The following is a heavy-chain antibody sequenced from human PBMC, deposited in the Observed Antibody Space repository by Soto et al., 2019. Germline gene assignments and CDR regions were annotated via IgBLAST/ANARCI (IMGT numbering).Heavy chain of an antibody. V-gene: IGHV4-39*02. D-gene: IGHD3-9*01. Sequence: QLQLQESGPGLVKPSETLSLTCSVCGGSISSRSYFWGWIRQPPGKGLEWIGSINYSGKTYYNAALKSRLIISVDTSKTQFSLKLTSMTAADTAVYYCARDRYGGFDYWGLGTLVTVSS. J-gene: IGHJ4*02. CDR1: GGSISSRSYF. CDR2: INYSGKT. CDR3: ARDRYGGFDY.